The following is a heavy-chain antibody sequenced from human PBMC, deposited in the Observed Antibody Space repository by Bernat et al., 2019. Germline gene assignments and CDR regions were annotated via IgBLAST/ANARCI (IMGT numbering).Heavy chain of an antibody. J-gene: IGHJ4*02. Sequence: EVQLVESGGGLVQPGGSLRLSCVASGFTFSDQYMDWVRQAPGKGLEWVGRARNKARSYTTEYAASVKGRFTISRDDSKNSLYLQMNSLKTEDTAVYYCASGTFPSDYWGQGTLVTVSS. CDR2: ARNKARSYTT. D-gene: IGHD1-26*01. V-gene: IGHV3-72*01. CDR3: ASGTFPSDY. CDR1: GFTFSDQY.